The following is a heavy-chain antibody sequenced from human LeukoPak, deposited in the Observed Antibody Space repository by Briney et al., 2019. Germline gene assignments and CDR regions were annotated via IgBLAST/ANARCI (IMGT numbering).Heavy chain of an antibody. CDR1: GYSISSGYY. J-gene: IGHJ4*02. D-gene: IGHD5-18*01. CDR3: ARLGGYTSRLDY. Sequence: SETLSLTCTVSGYSISSGYYWSWIRQPPGKGLEWIGEINHSGSTNYNPSLKSRVTISVDTSKNQFSLKLSSVTAADTAVYYCARLGGYTSRLDYWGQGTLVTVSS. V-gene: IGHV4-38-2*02. CDR2: INHSGST.